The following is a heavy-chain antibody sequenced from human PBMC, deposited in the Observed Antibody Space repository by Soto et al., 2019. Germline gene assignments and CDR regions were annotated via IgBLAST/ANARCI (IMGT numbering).Heavy chain of an antibody. V-gene: IGHV4-34*01. CDR3: ARIVPPTQGNSPTWRYYYGMDV. Sequence: SETLSLTCAVYGGSFSGYYLSWIRQPPGKGLEWIGEINHSGSTNYNPSLKSRVTISVDTSKNQFSLKLSSVTAADTAVYYCARIVPPTQGNSPTWRYYYGMDVWGQGTTVTVSS. CDR2: INHSGST. D-gene: IGHD4-4*01. J-gene: IGHJ6*02. CDR1: GGSFSGYY.